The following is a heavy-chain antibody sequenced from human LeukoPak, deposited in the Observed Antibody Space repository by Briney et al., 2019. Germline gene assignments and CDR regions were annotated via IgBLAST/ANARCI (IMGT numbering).Heavy chain of an antibody. CDR1: SGSFSGYF. CDR2: INHSGNT. D-gene: IGHD5/OR15-5a*01. CDR3: ARKTVSTGVDY. V-gene: IGHV4-34*01. Sequence: SSETLSLTCAVYSGSFSGYFWSWIRQPPGKGLEYIGEINHSGNTGCNPSLKSRLTISVDTSKNQFSLNLYSVTAADTAVYYCARKTVSTGVDYWGQGTLVTVSA. J-gene: IGHJ4*02.